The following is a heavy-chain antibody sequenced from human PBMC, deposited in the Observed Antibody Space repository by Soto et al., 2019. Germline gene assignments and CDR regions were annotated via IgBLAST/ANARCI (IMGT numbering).Heavy chain of an antibody. D-gene: IGHD2-8*02. J-gene: IGHJ5*02. CDR1: GGTFSNYA. CDR2: IIPIFGTA. V-gene: IGHV1-69*06. Sequence: QVQLVQSGAEVKRPGSSVKVSCKASGGTFSNYAISWVRQAPGQGLEWMGGIIPIFGTADYAQKFQGRVTFTADKSTGTVYMDLSSLSSDDTAVYYCAREWRGCISGVCEREHWFDPWGQGTLVTVSS. CDR3: AREWRGCISGVCEREHWFDP.